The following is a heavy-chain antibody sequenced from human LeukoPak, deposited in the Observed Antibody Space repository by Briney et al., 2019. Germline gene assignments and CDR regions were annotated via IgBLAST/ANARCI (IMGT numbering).Heavy chain of an antibody. CDR3: ASSFYYDSRDY. CDR1: GGSFSGYS. D-gene: IGHD3-22*01. V-gene: IGHV4-34*01. CDR2: ITPSGST. J-gene: IGHJ4*02. Sequence: SETLSLTCAVYGGSFSGYSWTWIRQTPGKGLEWIGEITPSGSTNYSPSLKSRVSISIDTSKKKLSLRLTSVTAADSAVYYCASSFYYDSRDYWGQGTLVTVSS.